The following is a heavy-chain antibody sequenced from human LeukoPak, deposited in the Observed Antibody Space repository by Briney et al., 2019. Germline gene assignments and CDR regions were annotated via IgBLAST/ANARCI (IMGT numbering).Heavy chain of an antibody. CDR1: GGSISSSSYY. CDR3: ASHFQLYDRSGYYPYYFDY. CDR2: IYYSGST. J-gene: IGHJ4*02. V-gene: IGHV4-39*01. Sequence: SETLSLTCTVSGGSISSSSYYWGWIRQPPGKGLEWIGSIYYSGSTYYNPSLKSRVTISVDTSKNQFSLKLSSVTAADTAVYYCASHFQLYDRSGYYPYYFDYWGQGTLVTVSS. D-gene: IGHD3-22*01.